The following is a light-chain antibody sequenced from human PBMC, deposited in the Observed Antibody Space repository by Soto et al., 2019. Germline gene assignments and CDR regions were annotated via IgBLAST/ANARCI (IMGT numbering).Light chain of an antibody. CDR2: DSS. CDR1: QDISNY. V-gene: IGKV1-33*01. CDR3: QQSDNLPVT. J-gene: IGKJ5*01. Sequence: DIQMTQSPPSLSASVGDRVTITCQASQDISNYLNWYQQKPGKAPKLLMSDSSNLETGVPSRFSGSGSGADFTFTISSLQPEDIATYYCQQSDNLPVTFGQGTRLEIK.